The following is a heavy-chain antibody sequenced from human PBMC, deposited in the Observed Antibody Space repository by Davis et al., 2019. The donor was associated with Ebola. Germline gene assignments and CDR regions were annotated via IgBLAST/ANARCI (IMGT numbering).Heavy chain of an antibody. CDR3: ASPPGWGYRYFDY. Sequence: PSETLSLTCAVYGGSFSGYYWSWIRQPPGKGPEWIGEINHSGSTNYNPSLKSRVTISVDTSKNQFSLKLSSVTAADTAVYYCASPPGWGYRYFDYWGQGTLVTVSS. D-gene: IGHD3-16*02. CDR2: INHSGST. J-gene: IGHJ4*02. CDR1: GGSFSGYY. V-gene: IGHV4-34*01.